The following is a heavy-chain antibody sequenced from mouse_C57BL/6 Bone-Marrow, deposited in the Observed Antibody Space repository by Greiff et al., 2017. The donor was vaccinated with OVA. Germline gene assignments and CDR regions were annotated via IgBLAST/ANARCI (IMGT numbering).Heavy chain of an antibody. V-gene: IGHV1-81*01. Sequence: VMLVESGAELARPGASVKLSCKASGYTFTSYGISWVKQRTGQGLEWIGEIYPRSGNTYYNEKFKGKATLTADKSSSTAYMELRSLTSEDSAVYFCAREPYYSNYGFDYWGQGTTLTVSS. J-gene: IGHJ2*01. CDR2: IYPRSGNT. CDR3: AREPYYSNYGFDY. CDR1: GYTFTSYG. D-gene: IGHD2-5*01.